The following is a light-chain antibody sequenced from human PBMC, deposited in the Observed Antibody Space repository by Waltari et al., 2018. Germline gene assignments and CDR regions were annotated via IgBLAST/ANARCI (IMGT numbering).Light chain of an antibody. Sequence: SYVLTQPPSVSVAPGETAVISCGGNDIGSHSVHWYQQRPGQAPLLVIYDDSDRPSWIPGRVSGSNAGNTATLTITRVEAGDEADYYWQGWDTSGDLFGGGTKLTVL. CDR2: DDS. J-gene: IGLJ2*01. V-gene: IGLV3-21*04. CDR1: DIGSHS. CDR3: QGWDTSGDL.